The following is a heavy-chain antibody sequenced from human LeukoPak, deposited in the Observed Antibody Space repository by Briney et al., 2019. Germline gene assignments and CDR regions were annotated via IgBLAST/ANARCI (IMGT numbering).Heavy chain of an antibody. CDR2: INHSGST. CDR3: AGGSY. Sequence: SETLSLTCTVSGGSISSYYWSWIRQPPGKGLEWIGEINHSGSTNYNPSLKSRVTISVDTSKNQFSLKLSSVTAADTAVYYCAGGSYWGQGTLVTVSS. V-gene: IGHV4-34*01. CDR1: GGSISSYY. J-gene: IGHJ4*02.